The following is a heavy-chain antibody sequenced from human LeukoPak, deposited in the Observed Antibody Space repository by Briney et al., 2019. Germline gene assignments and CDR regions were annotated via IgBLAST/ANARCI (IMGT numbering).Heavy chain of an antibody. Sequence: SLRLSCAASGFTFSSYSMNWVRQAPGKGLEWVAFIRYDGSNKYYADSVKGRFTISRDNSKNTLYLQMNSLRAEDTAVYYCAVYIVVVPAATDVDYWGQGTLVTVSS. CDR2: IRYDGSNK. D-gene: IGHD2-2*01. J-gene: IGHJ4*02. CDR1: GFTFSSYS. V-gene: IGHV3-30*02. CDR3: AVYIVVVPAATDVDY.